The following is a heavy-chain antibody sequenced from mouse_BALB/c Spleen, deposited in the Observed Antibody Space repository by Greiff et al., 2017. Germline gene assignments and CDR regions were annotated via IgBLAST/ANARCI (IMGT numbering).Heavy chain of an antibody. CDR1: GFTFSSYG. Sequence: EVKVEESGGDLVKPGGSLKLSCAASGFTFSSYGMSWVRQTPDKRLEWVATISSGGSYTYYPDSVKGRFTISRDNAKNTLYLQMSSLKSEDTAMYYCARHPITTVVATKGYFDYWGQGTTLTVSS. D-gene: IGHD1-1*01. V-gene: IGHV5-6*02. J-gene: IGHJ2*01. CDR2: ISSGGSYT. CDR3: ARHPITTVVATKGYFDY.